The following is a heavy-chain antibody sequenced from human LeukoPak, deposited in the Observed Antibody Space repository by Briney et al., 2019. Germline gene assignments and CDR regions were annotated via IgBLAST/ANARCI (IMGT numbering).Heavy chain of an antibody. CDR2: TYYRSKWYN. Sequence: SQTLSLTCAISGDSVSSNSAAWNWIRQSPSRGLEWLGRTYYRSKWYNDYAVSVKSRITINPDTSKNQFSLQLNSVIPEDTAVYYCAREGCSGGSCSGATYYYYYGMDVWGQGTTVTVSS. CDR3: AREGCSGGSCSGATYYYYYGMDV. D-gene: IGHD2-15*01. V-gene: IGHV6-1*01. CDR1: GDSVSSNSAA. J-gene: IGHJ6*02.